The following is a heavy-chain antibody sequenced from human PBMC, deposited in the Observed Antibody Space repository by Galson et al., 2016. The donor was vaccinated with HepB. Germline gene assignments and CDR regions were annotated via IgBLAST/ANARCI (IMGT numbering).Heavy chain of an antibody. CDR1: GYRFTTYW. CDR3: ASRSGTTTNYTYYFALDV. Sequence: QSGAEVKKPGESLKISCRGSGYRFTTYWIGWVRQMPGKGLEWMGIIYPGNSDTRYSPSFQGQVTISADKSISTAYLQWGSLKASDTAMYFCASRSGTTTNYTYYFALDVWGQGTTVTVSS. J-gene: IGHJ6*02. V-gene: IGHV5-51*01. D-gene: IGHD3-10*01. CDR2: IYPGNSDT.